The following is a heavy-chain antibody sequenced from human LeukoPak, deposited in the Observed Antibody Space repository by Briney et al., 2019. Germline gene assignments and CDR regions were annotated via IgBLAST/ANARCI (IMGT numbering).Heavy chain of an antibody. CDR3: ARDWPDIVVVVATGGAFDI. CDR2: ISSSSSTI. Sequence: PGGSLRLSCAVSGFSLTSFSVNWVRQAPGKGLEWVSYISSSSSTIYYADSVKGRFTISRDNAKNSLYLQMSSLRAEDTAVYYCARDWPDIVVVVATGGAFDIWGQGTMVTVSS. V-gene: IGHV3-48*01. D-gene: IGHD2-15*01. J-gene: IGHJ3*02. CDR1: GFSLTSFS.